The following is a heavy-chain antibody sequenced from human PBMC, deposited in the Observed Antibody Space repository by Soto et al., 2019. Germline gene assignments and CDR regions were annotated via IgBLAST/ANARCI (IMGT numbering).Heavy chain of an antibody. CDR2: INPNSGGT. Sequence: QVQLVQSGAEVKKPGASVKVSCKASGYTFTGYYMHWVRQAPGQGLEWMGWINPNSGGTNYAQKFQGRVTMTRDTSISTTYMELSRLRSHDTGVYYCARGKGPYSSGWTGGYWGQGTLVTVSS. J-gene: IGHJ4*02. D-gene: IGHD6-19*01. V-gene: IGHV1-2*02. CDR1: GYTFTGYY. CDR3: ARGKGPYSSGWTGGY.